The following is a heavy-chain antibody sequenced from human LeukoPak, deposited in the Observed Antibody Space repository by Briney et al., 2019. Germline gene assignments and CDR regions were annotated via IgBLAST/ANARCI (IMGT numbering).Heavy chain of an antibody. CDR1: GFTFSSHW. Sequence: GESLRLSCVASGFTFSSHWMSWFRQAPGKGLEWVANIKQDGSEKYYVDSVKGRSTISRENAKNSLYLQMNNLRVDDTAVYCCASGSGWVFENWGQGTLVTVSA. D-gene: IGHD6-19*01. J-gene: IGHJ4*02. V-gene: IGHV3-7*01. CDR2: IKQDGSEK. CDR3: ASGSGWVFEN.